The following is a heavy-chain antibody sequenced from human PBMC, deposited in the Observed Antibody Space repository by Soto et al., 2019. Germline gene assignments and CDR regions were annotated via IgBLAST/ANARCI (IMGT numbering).Heavy chain of an antibody. CDR3: GGGPNQYYFDY. Sequence: QVQLQESGPGLVKPSQTLSLTCTVSGDSITRSIYYWTWIRLHPGKGLEWIGYISYSGSTYYNPSRMSRITMSLDITKNQFSLGLSSVTAADTVVYYCGGGPNQYYFDYWGQGTLVTVSS. V-gene: IGHV4-31*03. D-gene: IGHD3-16*01. CDR2: ISYSGST. J-gene: IGHJ4*02. CDR1: GDSITRSIYY.